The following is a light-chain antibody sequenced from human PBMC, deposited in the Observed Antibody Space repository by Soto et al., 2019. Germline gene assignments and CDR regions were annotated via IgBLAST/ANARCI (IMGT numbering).Light chain of an antibody. CDR2: LAS. V-gene: IGKV1D-12*01. Sequence: DIQMTQSPSSVSASVGDRVTFTCRASQGIDSWLAWYQQKPGKAPKLLISLASTLQSGVPSRFSGSGSGTNFTLTISSLHPEDFATYYCQQASSFPPTFGQGTKLEIK. J-gene: IGKJ2*01. CDR1: QGIDSW. CDR3: QQASSFPPT.